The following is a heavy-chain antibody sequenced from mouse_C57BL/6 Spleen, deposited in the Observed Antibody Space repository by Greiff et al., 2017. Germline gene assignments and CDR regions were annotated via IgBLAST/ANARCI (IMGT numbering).Heavy chain of an antibody. D-gene: IGHD3-2*02. V-gene: IGHV1-82*01. J-gene: IGHJ2*01. CDR2: IYPGDGDT. Sequence: QVQLQQSGPELVKPGASVKISCKASGYAFRSSWMNWVKQRPGKGLEWIGRIYPGDGDTNYNGKFKGKATLTADKSSSTAYMQRSSLTSEDSAVYFCARSSSSGPFDYWGQGTTLTVSS. CDR1: GYAFRSSW. CDR3: ARSSSSGPFDY.